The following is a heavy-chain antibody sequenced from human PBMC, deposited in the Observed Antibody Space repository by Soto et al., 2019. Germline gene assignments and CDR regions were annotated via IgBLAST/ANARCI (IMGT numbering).Heavy chain of an antibody. CDR1: GGSISINYYY. J-gene: IGHJ6*02. D-gene: IGHD3-3*01. CDR3: ARDDDFWSGYGPNGIDG. Sequence: SETLSLTCTVSGGSISINYYYWGWIRQPPGKGLEWIGSVYYDGSTYYNSSLKSRVTISVDTSKNQFSLKLSSVTAADTAVYYCARDDDFWSGYGPNGIDGWGQGTTVTFSS. V-gene: IGHV4-39*07. CDR2: VYYDGST.